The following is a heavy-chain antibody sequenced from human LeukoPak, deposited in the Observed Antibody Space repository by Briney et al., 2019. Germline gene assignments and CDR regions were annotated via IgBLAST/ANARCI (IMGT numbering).Heavy chain of an antibody. J-gene: IGHJ4*02. Sequence: GGSLRLSCAASGFTFSSYSMNWVRQAPGKGLEWVSYSSSSSSTIYYADSVKGRFTISRDNAKNSLYLQMNSLRAEDTAVYYCARRGITMVRGVIVRGDFDYWGQGTLVTVSS. CDR2: SSSSSSTI. CDR1: GFTFSSYS. D-gene: IGHD3-10*01. CDR3: ARRGITMVRGVIVRGDFDY. V-gene: IGHV3-48*01.